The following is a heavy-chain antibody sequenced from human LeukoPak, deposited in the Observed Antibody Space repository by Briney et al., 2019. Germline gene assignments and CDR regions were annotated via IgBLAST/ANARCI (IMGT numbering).Heavy chain of an antibody. Sequence: PGGSLRLSCAASGFTFSSYWMHWVRQAPGKGLVWVSRINTDGSSTSYADSVKGRFTISRDNAKNTLYLQMNSLRAEDTAVYYCASASDFWSGYYRNWGQGTLVTVSS. D-gene: IGHD3-3*01. CDR2: INTDGSST. V-gene: IGHV3-74*01. CDR1: GFTFSSYW. CDR3: ASASDFWSGYYRN. J-gene: IGHJ4*02.